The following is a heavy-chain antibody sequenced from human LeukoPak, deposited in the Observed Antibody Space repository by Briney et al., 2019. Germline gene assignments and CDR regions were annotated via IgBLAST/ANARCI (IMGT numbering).Heavy chain of an antibody. CDR2: INPNSGGT. CDR3: ARDRGVDYCSGGSCSHYYYYMDV. D-gene: IGHD2-15*01. V-gene: IGHV1-2*02. J-gene: IGHJ6*03. Sequence: ASVKVSCKASGYTFTGYYMHWVRQAPGQGLEWMGWINPNSGGTNYAQKFQGRVTMTRDTSISTAYMELSRRRSDDTAVYYCARDRGVDYCSGGSCSHYYYYMDVWGKGTTVTISS. CDR1: GYTFTGYY.